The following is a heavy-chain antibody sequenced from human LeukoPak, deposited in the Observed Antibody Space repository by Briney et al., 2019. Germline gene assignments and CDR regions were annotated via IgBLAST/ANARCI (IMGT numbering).Heavy chain of an antibody. CDR1: GYTFTSYG. V-gene: IGHV1-18*01. CDR3: ARDPTRITIFGVVMSYNWFDP. CDR2: ISAYNGNT. Sequence: ASVKVSCTASGYTFTSYGISWVRQAPGQGLEWVGWISAYNGNTNYAQKLQGRVTMTTDTSTRTAYMELRSLRSDDTAVYYCARDPTRITIFGVVMSYNWFDPWGQGTLVTVSS. D-gene: IGHD3-3*01. J-gene: IGHJ5*02.